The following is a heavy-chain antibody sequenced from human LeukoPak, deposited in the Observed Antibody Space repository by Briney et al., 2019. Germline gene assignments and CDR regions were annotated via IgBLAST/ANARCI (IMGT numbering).Heavy chain of an antibody. CDR2: IYSGGST. CDR1: GFTVSSNY. Sequence: GGSLRLSCAASGFTVSSNYMSWLRQAPGKGLEWVSVIYSGGSTYYADSVKGRFTISRDNSKNTLYLQMHSLRAEDTAVYYCARDRRTGRLGELSLDPCFDYWGQGTLVTVSS. D-gene: IGHD3-16*02. V-gene: IGHV3-53*01. J-gene: IGHJ4*02. CDR3: ARDRRTGRLGELSLDPCFDY.